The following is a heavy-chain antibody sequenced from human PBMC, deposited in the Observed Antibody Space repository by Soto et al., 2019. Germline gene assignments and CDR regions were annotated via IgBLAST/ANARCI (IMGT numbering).Heavy chain of an antibody. J-gene: IGHJ4*02. V-gene: IGHV1-69*04. Sequence: SVKVSYKTSGGTFSTSSINWVRRAPGQGLEWMGRIIPLVGIPHYAQKFQGRVKITADKSTSTAYMELSSLRSDDTAVYYCAREMATIYFDYWGPGTLVTAS. D-gene: IGHD5-12*01. CDR1: GGTFSTSS. CDR2: IIPLVGIP. CDR3: AREMATIYFDY.